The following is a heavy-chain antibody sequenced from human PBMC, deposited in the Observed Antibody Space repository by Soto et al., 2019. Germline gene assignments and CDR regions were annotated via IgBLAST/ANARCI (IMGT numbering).Heavy chain of an antibody. J-gene: IGHJ3*02. V-gene: IGHV4-4*02. CDR3: ARVDTAMTTGFVDAFDI. CDR2: IYHSGST. Sequence: QVQLQESGPGLVKPSGTLSLTCAVSGGSISSSNWWSWVRQPPGKGLEWIGEIYHSGSTNYNPSLKSRVTITVDKSKNQFSLKLSSVTAADTAVYYCARVDTAMTTGFVDAFDIWGQGTMVTVSS. D-gene: IGHD5-18*01. CDR1: GGSISSSNW.